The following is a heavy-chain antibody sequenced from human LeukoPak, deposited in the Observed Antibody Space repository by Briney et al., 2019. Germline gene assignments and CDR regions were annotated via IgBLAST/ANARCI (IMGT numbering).Heavy chain of an antibody. D-gene: IGHD4-23*01. V-gene: IGHV4-34*01. CDR2: INRSGST. CDR3: ARGLSVVTGLYYYYRMDL. Sequence: SETLSPTCAVHGGCFSGDYWSWSRQPPGKGLEWIGEINRSGSTNYNPSVKSRDTIPVDTPNNQFTLKLSSLTAADTAVYYCARGLSVVTGLYYYYRMDLWGQGPTVTVSS. J-gene: IGHJ6*02. CDR1: GGCFSGDY.